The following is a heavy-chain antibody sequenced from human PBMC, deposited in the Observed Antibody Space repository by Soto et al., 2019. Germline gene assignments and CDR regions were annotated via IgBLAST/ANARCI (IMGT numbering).Heavy chain of an antibody. J-gene: IGHJ4*02. CDR2: ISSSSSYI. Sequence: EVQLVESGGGLVKPGGSLRLSCAASGFTFSSYSMNWVRQAPGKGLEWVSSISSSSSYIYYADSVKGRFTVSRDNAKNSLYLQLNRMRAEDTAVYYCANSHFDYWGQGTLVTVSS. CDR3: ANSHFDY. D-gene: IGHD6-13*01. V-gene: IGHV3-21*01. CDR1: GFTFSSYS.